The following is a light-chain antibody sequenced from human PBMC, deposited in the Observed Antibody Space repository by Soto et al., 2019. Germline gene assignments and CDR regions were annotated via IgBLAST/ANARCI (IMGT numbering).Light chain of an antibody. CDR1: QSVSSN. Sequence: EIVLTQSGATLSLSPGERASLSCRASQSVSSNFAWYQLKPGQAPSLIIYDASNRATGIPARFSGSGSGTDFTLTISSLEPEDFAVYYCQQRSNWPLLTFGGGTKVEIK. V-gene: IGKV3-11*01. CDR3: QQRSNWPLLT. CDR2: DAS. J-gene: IGKJ4*01.